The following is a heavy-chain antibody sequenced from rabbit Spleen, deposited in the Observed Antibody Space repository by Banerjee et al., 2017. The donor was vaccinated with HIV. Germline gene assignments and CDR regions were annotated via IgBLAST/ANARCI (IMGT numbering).Heavy chain of an antibody. D-gene: IGHD6-1*01. V-gene: IGHV1S40*01. Sequence: QSLEESGGDLVKPGASLTLTCTASGVSFSVSSYMCWVRQAPGKGLEWIACIDAGSDGTYYASWAKGRFTFSKTSSTTVTLQMTSLTAADTATYFCVRDGGADYGYAIDLWGQGTLVTVS. CDR3: VRDGGADYGYAIDL. CDR2: IDAGSDGT. J-gene: IGHJ3*01. CDR1: GVSFSVSSY.